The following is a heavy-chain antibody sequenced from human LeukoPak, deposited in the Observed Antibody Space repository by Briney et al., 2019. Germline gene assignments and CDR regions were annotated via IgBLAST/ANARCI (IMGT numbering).Heavy chain of an antibody. Sequence: HPGGSLRLSCAASGFTFSNYAMSWVRQAPGKGLEWVSAINGDGGYTYYADSVKGRFTISRDNSKNTLHLLMHSLRGEDTAVYSCARLFSGATPYYGLDVWGQGTTVTVSS. J-gene: IGHJ6*02. CDR1: GFTFSNYA. V-gene: IGHV3-23*01. D-gene: IGHD5-24*01. CDR3: ARLFSGATPYYGLDV. CDR2: INGDGGYT.